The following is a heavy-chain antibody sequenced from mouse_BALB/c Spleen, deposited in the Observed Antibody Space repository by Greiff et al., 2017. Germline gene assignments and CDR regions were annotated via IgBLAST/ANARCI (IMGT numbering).Heavy chain of an antibody. Sequence: EVQGVESGGGLVKPGGSLKLSCAASGFTFSSYAMSWVRQTPEKRLEWVATISSGGSYTYYPDSVKGRFTISRDNAKNTLYLQMSSLRSEDTAMYYCARLTAQAMDYWGQGTSVTVSS. CDR1: GFTFSSYA. D-gene: IGHD1-2*01. CDR2: ISSGGSYT. V-gene: IGHV5-9-3*01. J-gene: IGHJ4*01. CDR3: ARLTAQAMDY.